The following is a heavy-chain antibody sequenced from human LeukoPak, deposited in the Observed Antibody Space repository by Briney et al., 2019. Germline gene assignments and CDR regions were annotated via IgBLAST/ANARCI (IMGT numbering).Heavy chain of an antibody. D-gene: IGHD3-16*01. J-gene: IGHJ6*02. Sequence: GGSLRLSCAASGFTFYSYWMAWVRQAPGKGLEWVASINHNGNVNYYVDSVKGRFTISRDNAKNSLYLQMSNLRAEDTAVYFCARGGGLDVWGQGATVTVSS. V-gene: IGHV3-7*03. CDR2: INHNGNVN. CDR1: GFTFYSYW. CDR3: ARGGGLDV.